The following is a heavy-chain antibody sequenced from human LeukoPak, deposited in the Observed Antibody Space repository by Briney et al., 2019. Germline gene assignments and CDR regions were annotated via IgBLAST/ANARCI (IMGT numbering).Heavy chain of an antibody. J-gene: IGHJ6*03. Sequence: GGSLRLSCVASGFTFNNYAMTWVRQAPGKGLEWVSAISGSGGSTYYADSVKGRFTISRDNSKNTLYLQMNSLRAEDTAVYYCAKDPIAVAGIRYYYYMDVWGKGTTVTISS. V-gene: IGHV3-23*01. CDR1: GFTFNNYA. CDR2: ISGSGGST. CDR3: AKDPIAVAGIRYYYYMDV. D-gene: IGHD6-19*01.